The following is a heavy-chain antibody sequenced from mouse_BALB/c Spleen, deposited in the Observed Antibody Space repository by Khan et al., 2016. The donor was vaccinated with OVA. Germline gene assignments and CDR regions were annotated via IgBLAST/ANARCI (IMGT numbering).Heavy chain of an antibody. Sequence: DVQLVESGGDLVKTGGSLKLSCAASGFTFSTYGMSWVRQTPDKRLEWVATISSGGHYTYYIDSVKGRFTISRENATNIPDLQMTSLQSEDTAMYYYARRAYDDNSEGFAYWGRGTLVTVSA. J-gene: IGHJ3*01. V-gene: IGHV5-6*01. CDR2: ISSGGHYT. CDR1: GFTFSTYG. CDR3: ARRAYDDNSEGFAY. D-gene: IGHD2-12*01.